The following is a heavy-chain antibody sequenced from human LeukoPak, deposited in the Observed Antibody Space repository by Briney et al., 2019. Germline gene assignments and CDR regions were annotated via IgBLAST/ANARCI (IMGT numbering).Heavy chain of an antibody. CDR2: IYYSGST. CDR1: GGSISSYY. Sequence: SETLSLTCTVSGGSISSYYWGWIRQPPGKGLEWIGSIYYSGSTYYNPSLKSRVTISVDTSKNQFSLKLSSVTAADTAVYYCARASSGWYAFDYWGQGTLVTVSS. D-gene: IGHD6-19*01. CDR3: ARASSGWYAFDY. V-gene: IGHV4-39*07. J-gene: IGHJ4*02.